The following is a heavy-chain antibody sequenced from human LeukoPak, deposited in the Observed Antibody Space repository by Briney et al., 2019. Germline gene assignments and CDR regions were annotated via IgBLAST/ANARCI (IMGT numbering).Heavy chain of an antibody. J-gene: IGHJ4*02. D-gene: IGHD2-8*02. V-gene: IGHV1-46*01. Sequence: ASVKVSCKASGYTFTRYYMHWIRQAPGQGLEWMGIINPSGGSTSYAQKFRGRVTMTRDMSTSTVYMELSSLRAEDTAIYYCATYRQVLLPFESWGQGTLVTVSS. CDR2: INPSGGST. CDR3: ATYRQVLLPFES. CDR1: GYTFTRYY.